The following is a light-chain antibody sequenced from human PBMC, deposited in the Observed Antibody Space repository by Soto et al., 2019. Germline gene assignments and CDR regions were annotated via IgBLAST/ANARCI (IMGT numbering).Light chain of an antibody. Sequence: IVMTHSPRTLTKSPGERATLSCRASQSVSSNLAWYQQKPGQAPRLLIYGASTRATGIPARFSGSGSGTEFTLTISSLQSEDFAVYYCQQYNNWPRTFGQGTKVDIK. J-gene: IGKJ1*01. CDR2: GAS. CDR3: QQYNNWPRT. V-gene: IGKV3-15*01. CDR1: QSVSSN.